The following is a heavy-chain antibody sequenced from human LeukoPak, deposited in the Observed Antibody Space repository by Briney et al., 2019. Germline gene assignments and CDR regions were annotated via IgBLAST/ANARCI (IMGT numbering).Heavy chain of an antibody. CDR2: MNPNSGNT. J-gene: IGHJ4*02. Sequence: SXXXXWVRQATGQGLEWMGWMNPNSGNTGYAQKFQGRVTMTRNTSISTAYMELSSLRSEDTAVYYCARDLGDYWGQGTLVTVSS. CDR1: SXX. CDR3: ARDLGDY. V-gene: IGHV1-8*01.